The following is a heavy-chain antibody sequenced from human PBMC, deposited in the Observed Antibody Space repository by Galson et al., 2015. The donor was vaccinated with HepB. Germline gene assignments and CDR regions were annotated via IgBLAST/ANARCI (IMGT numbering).Heavy chain of an antibody. V-gene: IGHV3-30*04. CDR2: ISYDGSNK. J-gene: IGHJ4*02. Sequence: SLRLSCAASGFTFSSYAMHWVRQAPGKGLEWVAVISYDGSNKYYADSVKGRFTISRDNSKNTLYLQMNSLRAEDTAVYYCAREVRGGIAVAGTPVSTPDYWGQGTLVTVSS. CDR1: GFTFSSYA. CDR3: AREVRGGIAVAGTPVSTPDY. D-gene: IGHD6-19*01.